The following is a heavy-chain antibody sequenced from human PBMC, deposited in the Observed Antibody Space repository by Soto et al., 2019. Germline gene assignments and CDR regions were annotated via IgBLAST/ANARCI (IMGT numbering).Heavy chain of an antibody. J-gene: IGHJ4*02. D-gene: IGHD2-15*01. CDR3: ARDLAFRKSVVAATRGYDY. CDR2: ISSSGSTI. Sequence: QVQLVESGGGLVKPGGYLRLSCAASGFTFSDYYMSWIRQAPGKGLEWVSYISSSGSTIYYADSVKGRFTISRDNAKNSLYLQMNSLRAEDTAVYYCARDLAFRKSVVAATRGYDYWGQGTLVTVSS. V-gene: IGHV3-11*01. CDR1: GFTFSDYY.